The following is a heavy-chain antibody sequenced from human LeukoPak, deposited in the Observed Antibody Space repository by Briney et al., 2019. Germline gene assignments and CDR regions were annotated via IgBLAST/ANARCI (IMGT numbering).Heavy chain of an antibody. CDR1: GGSIISRGYF. CDR2: VSDSGST. V-gene: IGHV4-39*01. D-gene: IGHD3-10*01. Sequence: PSETLSLTCTVSGGSIISRGYFWAWLRQPAGKGLEWIGSVSDSGSTTYNPSPSLKSRVTISVDTSKNQFSLKLSSVTAADTAVYHCARGTSGTSKIDSWGQGTLVTVSS. CDR3: ARGTSGTSKIDS. J-gene: IGHJ4*02.